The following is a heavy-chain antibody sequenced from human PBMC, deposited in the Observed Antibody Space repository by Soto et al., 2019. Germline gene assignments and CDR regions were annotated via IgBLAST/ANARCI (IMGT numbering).Heavy chain of an antibody. CDR2: VHHSGST. J-gene: IGHJ4*02. CDR3: ARGDYYDSSGFDY. CDR1: GGSISSYY. V-gene: IGHV4-59*01. D-gene: IGHD3-22*01. Sequence: SETLSLTCTVSGGSISSYYWSWIRQPPGKGLEWIGEVHHSGSTNYNPSLKSRVTISVDKSKNQFSLKLSSVTAADTAVYYCARGDYYDSSGFDYWGQGTLVTVSS.